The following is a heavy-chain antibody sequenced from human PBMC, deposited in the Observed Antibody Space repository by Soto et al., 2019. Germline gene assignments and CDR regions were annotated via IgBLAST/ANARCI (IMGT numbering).Heavy chain of an antibody. CDR1: GGSISSNY. J-gene: IGHJ4*02. D-gene: IGHD6-13*01. Sequence: SETLSLTCTVSGGSISSNYWTWIRQPPGKGLEWIGYVYNSGSTNYNPSLKSRVTISEDTSKSQFSLKVDSMTAADTAVYYCARYRREAVAGYTLDNWGQGILVTVSS. V-gene: IGHV4-59*01. CDR2: VYNSGST. CDR3: ARYRREAVAGYTLDN.